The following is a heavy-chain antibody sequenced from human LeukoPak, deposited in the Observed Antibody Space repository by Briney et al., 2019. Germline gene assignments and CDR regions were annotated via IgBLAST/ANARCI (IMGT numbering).Heavy chain of an antibody. D-gene: IGHD3-16*01. CDR1: GFSFSTSA. CDR3: VRGQETAWGLDY. J-gene: IGHJ4*02. V-gene: IGHV3-21*01. Sequence: GSLRLSCAASGFSFSTSAMTWVRQAPEKGLEWVAFICSASSYVFYADSVKGRFTISRDNAKNTLYLQMNSLRAEDTALYYCVRGQETAWGLDYWGQGTLVTVSS. CDR2: ICSASSYV.